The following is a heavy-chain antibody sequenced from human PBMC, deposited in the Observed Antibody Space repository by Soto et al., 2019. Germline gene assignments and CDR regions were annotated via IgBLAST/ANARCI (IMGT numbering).Heavy chain of an antibody. D-gene: IGHD3-22*01. CDR3: ARDRLRGYDSSGFYS. CDR2: INTYNGNR. V-gene: IGHV1-18*01. CDR1: GYSFSSYG. Sequence: QVQLVQSGAELRKPGASVKVSCKASGYSFSSYGINWVRQAPGQGLEWMGWINTYNGNRNYAQKFEDRVTMTTATSTNTVYMELRSLKSDDTAIYYCARDRLRGYDSSGFYSCGQGTLVTVSS. J-gene: IGHJ4*02.